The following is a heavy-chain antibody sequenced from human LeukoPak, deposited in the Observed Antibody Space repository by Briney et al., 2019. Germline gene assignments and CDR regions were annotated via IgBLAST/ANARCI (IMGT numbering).Heavy chain of an antibody. D-gene: IGHD4-23*01. Sequence: GGSLRLSCAASGFTFSNAWMSWVRQAPGKGLEWVGRIKSKTDGGTTDYAAPVKGRFTISRDDSKNTLYLQMNSLKTEDTAVYYCTTDGAPIYGGNPDYWGQGTLVTVSS. CDR1: GFTFSNAW. CDR2: IKSKTDGGTT. CDR3: TTDGAPIYGGNPDY. V-gene: IGHV3-15*01. J-gene: IGHJ4*02.